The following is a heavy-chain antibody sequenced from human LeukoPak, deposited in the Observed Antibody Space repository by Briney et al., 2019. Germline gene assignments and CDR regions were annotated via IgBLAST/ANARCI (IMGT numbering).Heavy chain of an antibody. Sequence: PSETLSLTCTVSGGPINNYYWSWIRQPPGKGLEWIGYIYYSGNTNYNPSLKSRVTISVDTSKNQFFLKLNSVTAADTAVYYCARDEGGLDYWGQGTLVTVSS. CDR1: GGPINNYY. CDR2: IYYSGNT. D-gene: IGHD1-26*01. J-gene: IGHJ4*02. V-gene: IGHV4-59*01. CDR3: ARDEGGLDY.